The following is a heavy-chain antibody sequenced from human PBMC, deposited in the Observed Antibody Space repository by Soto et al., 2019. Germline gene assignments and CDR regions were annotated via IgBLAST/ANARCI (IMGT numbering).Heavy chain of an antibody. J-gene: IGHJ6*02. CDR2: ISGSGGST. CDR1: GFTFSSYA. V-gene: IGHV3-23*01. CDR3: AKDSNEGTIFSVYQYYGMDV. Sequence: GGSLRLSCAASGFTFSSYAMSWVRQAPGKGLEWVSAISGSGGSTYYADSVKGRFTISRDNSKNTLYLQMNSLRAEDTAVYYCAKDSNEGTIFSVYQYYGMDVWGQGTTVPVYS. D-gene: IGHD3-3*01.